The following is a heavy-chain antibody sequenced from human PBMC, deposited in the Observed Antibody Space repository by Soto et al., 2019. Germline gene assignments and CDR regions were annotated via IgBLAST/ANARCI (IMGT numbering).Heavy chain of an antibody. J-gene: IGHJ6*02. CDR2: SYYSGTT. D-gene: IGHD3-22*01. CDR1: GGSISSGDYY. CDR3: ARGTASCYDSSPIPGSGLDG. Sequence: QVQLQESGPGLVKPSQTLSLTCTVSGGSISSGDYYWTWIRQPPGKGLEWIGYSYYSGTTYYTPSLKSRVAIAADTSKNQFFLKLSSVTAADTAVYYCARGTASCYDSSPIPGSGLDGWGQGTTVTVSS. V-gene: IGHV4-30-4*01.